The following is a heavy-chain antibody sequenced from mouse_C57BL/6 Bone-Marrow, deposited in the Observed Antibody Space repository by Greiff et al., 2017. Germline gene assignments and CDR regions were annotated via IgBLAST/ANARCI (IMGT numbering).Heavy chain of an antibody. CDR3: ATYYKDV. D-gene: IGHD2-12*01. Sequence: EVKLMESGPGLVKPSQSLSLTCSVTSYSITSGYYWNWIRQFPGNKLEWMGYISYDGSNNYNPSLKNRISITRDTSKNQFFLKLNSVTTEDTATYYCATYYKDVWGTGTTVTVSS. CDR2: ISYDGSN. J-gene: IGHJ1*03. V-gene: IGHV3-6*01. CDR1: SYSITSGYY.